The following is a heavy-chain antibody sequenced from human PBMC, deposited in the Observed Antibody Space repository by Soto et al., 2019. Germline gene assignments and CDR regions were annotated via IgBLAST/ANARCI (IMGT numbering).Heavy chain of an antibody. D-gene: IGHD3-3*01. CDR2: IYPGDSDT. J-gene: IGHJ6*02. CDR1: GYSFTSYW. CDR3: ARIPKEGFLEWLLGGGMDV. V-gene: IGHV5-51*01. Sequence: PGESLKISCKGSGYSFTSYWIGWVRQMPGKGLEWMGIIYPGDSDTRYSPSFQGQVTISADKSISTAYLQWSSLRAEDTALYYCARIPKEGFLEWLLGGGMDVWGQGTTVTVSS.